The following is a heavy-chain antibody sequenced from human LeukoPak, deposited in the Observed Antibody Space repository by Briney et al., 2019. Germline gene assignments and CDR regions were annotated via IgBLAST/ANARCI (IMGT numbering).Heavy chain of an antibody. V-gene: IGHV1-24*01. CDR1: GYSLSELS. Sequence: ASVKVSCKVSGYSLSELSIHWVRQAPGKGLEWMGGFDPEDDEPIYAQSLQGRVTMTEDTSTDTAYMELSGLTSDDAAVYYCASLIAAAGFRSYYGMDVWGQGTTVTVSS. D-gene: IGHD6-13*01. J-gene: IGHJ6*02. CDR2: FDPEDDEP. CDR3: ASLIAAAGFRSYYGMDV.